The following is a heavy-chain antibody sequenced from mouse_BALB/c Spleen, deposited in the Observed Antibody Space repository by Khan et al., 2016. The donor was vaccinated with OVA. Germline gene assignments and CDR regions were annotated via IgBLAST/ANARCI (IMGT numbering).Heavy chain of an antibody. Sequence: QVQLQQSGTELAKPGASVKMSCKASGYTFTTYWMHWVKQRPGQGLEWIGYINPTSGYTDYNEKFKDKATLSADKSSSTAYMQLSSLTSEDSAVDCCARDRIDYWGQGTTLTVSS. J-gene: IGHJ2*01. CDR1: GYTFTTYW. V-gene: IGHV1-7*01. CDR2: INPTSGYT. CDR3: ARDRIDY.